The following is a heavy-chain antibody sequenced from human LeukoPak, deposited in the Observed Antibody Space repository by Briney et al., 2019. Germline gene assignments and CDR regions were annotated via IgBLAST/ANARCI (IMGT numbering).Heavy chain of an antibody. CDR3: ARDPRWLTPDCTSTSCYDNYFDP. D-gene: IGHD2-2*01. Sequence: PSETLPLTCDVSGYSISNGYQWAWIRQSPGRGLEWIGTIFHDGGAHYNPSLGSRVVISIDTSKNQFSLRLRSVTVADTAVYYCARDPRWLTPDCTSTSCYDNYFDPWGRGTLVTVSS. CDR2: IFHDGGA. V-gene: IGHV4-38-2*02. J-gene: IGHJ5*02. CDR1: GYSISNGYQ.